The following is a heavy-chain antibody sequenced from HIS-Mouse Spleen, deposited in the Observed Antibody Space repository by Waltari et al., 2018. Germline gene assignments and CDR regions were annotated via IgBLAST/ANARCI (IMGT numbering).Heavy chain of an antibody. D-gene: IGHD6-13*01. CDR1: GGSISSSSYY. CDR3: AREIPYSSSWYDWYFDL. Sequence: QLQLQESGPGLVKPSETLSLTCTVSGGSISSSSYYWGWIRQPPGKGLEWIGSICYRWGTYSNPSLKSRVTISVDTSKNQFSLKLSSVTAADTAVYYCAREIPYSSSWYDWYFDLWGRGTLVTVSS. CDR2: ICYRWGT. J-gene: IGHJ2*01. V-gene: IGHV4-39*07.